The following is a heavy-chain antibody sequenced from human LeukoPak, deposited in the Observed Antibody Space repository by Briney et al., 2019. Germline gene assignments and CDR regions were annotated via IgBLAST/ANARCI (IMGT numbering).Heavy chain of an antibody. Sequence: GGSLRLSCAASGFTVSRNSMSWVRQAPGKGLEWVSVIYSGGSTYYADSVKGRFTIFRDNSKNTLYLQMNSLRAEDTAVYYCARGPRLGQPPPLYWGQGTPVTVSS. CDR3: ARGPRLGQPPPLY. D-gene: IGHD2-2*01. J-gene: IGHJ4*02. V-gene: IGHV3-66*01. CDR2: IYSGGST. CDR1: GFTVSRNS.